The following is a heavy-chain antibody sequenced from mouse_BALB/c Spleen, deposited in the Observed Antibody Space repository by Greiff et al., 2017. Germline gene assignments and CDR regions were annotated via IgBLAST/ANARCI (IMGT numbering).Heavy chain of an antibody. Sequence: EVQLQQSGGGLVQPGGSRKLSCAASGFTFSSFGMHWVRQAPEKGLEWVAYISSGSSTIYYADTVKGRFTISRDNPKNTLFLQMTSLRSEDTAMYYCAREHYAMDYWGQGTSVTVSS. CDR1: GFTFSSFG. J-gene: IGHJ4*01. CDR3: AREHYAMDY. V-gene: IGHV5-17*02. CDR2: ISSGSSTI.